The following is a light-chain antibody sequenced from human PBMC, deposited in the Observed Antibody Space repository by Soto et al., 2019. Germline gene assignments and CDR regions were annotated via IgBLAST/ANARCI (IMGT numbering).Light chain of an antibody. CDR3: QHFNSWPLL. CDR2: GAS. CDR1: PNVSRR. J-gene: IGKJ1*01. V-gene: IGKV3-15*01. Sequence: IFITPSQTIVLVTPDDNSTLSCGASPNVSRRLAWHQHRSCQPPRLLIYGASTRATGIPARFSGSGSGTEFTLTISSLQSEDFAVYYCQHFNSWPLLFGQGTKVDIK.